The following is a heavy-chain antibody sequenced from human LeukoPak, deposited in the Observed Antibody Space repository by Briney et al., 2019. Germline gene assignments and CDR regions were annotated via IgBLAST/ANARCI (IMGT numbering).Heavy chain of an antibody. V-gene: IGHV3-21*01. CDR1: GLTFFKYS. J-gene: IGHJ5*02. CDR3: AREVLLPGTNWFDP. CDR2: ITASGAST. D-gene: IGHD2-15*01. Sequence: GGSLGLSCAASGLTFFKYSMTWVRQAPGKGLEWVAAITASGASTDYADSVKGRFTISRDNAKNSLYLQMNSLRAEDTAVYYCAREVLLPGTNWFDPWGQGTLVTVSS.